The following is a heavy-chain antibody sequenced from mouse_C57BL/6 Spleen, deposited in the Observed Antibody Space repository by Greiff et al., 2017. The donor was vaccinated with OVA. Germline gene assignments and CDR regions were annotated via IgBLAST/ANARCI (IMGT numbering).Heavy chain of an antibody. J-gene: IGHJ3*01. Sequence: QVQLKQPGAELVRPGSSVKLSCKASGYTFTSYWMHWVKQRPIQGLEWIGNIDPSDSETHYNQKFKDKATLTVDKSSSTAYMQLSSLTSEDSAVYYCARGEFITTVVEGFAYWGQGTLVTVSA. V-gene: IGHV1-52*01. CDR2: IDPSDSET. CDR1: GYTFTSYW. D-gene: IGHD1-1*01. CDR3: ARGEFITTVVEGFAY.